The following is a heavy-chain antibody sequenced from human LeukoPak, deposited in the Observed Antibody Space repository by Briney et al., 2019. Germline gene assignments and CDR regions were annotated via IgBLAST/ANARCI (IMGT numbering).Heavy chain of an antibody. J-gene: IGHJ4*02. Sequence: SETLSLTCAVYGGSFSGYYWTWIRQPPGKGLEWIGEINHSGSTTYKPSLKSRVTISVDTSKNHFSLRLTSVTAADTAVYYCARGPCSTSCHRSWYFDYWGQGTLVTVSS. D-gene: IGHD2-2*01. V-gene: IGHV4-34*01. CDR3: ARGPCSTSCHRSWYFDY. CDR2: INHSGST. CDR1: GGSFSGYY.